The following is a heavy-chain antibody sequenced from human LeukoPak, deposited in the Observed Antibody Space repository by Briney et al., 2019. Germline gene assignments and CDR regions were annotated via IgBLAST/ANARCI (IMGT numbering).Heavy chain of an antibody. J-gene: IGHJ4*02. V-gene: IGHV4-34*01. Sequence: SETLSLTCAVYGGSFSGYYWSWIRQPPGKGLEWIGEINHSGSTNYNPSLKGRVTISVDTSKNQFSLKLSSVTAADTAVYYCARGGDYGGDYWGQGTLVTVSS. CDR3: ARGGDYGGDY. CDR1: GGSFSGYY. D-gene: IGHD4-17*01. CDR2: INHSGST.